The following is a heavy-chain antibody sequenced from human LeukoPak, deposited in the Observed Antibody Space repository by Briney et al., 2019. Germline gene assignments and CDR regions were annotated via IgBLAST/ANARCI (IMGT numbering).Heavy chain of an antibody. J-gene: IGHJ4*02. CDR1: GFTFDDYG. CDR3: AKAAGSSWYFLGY. CDR2: INWNGGST. Sequence: GGSLRLSCAASGFTFDDYGMSWVRQAPGKGLEWVSGINWNGGSTGYADSVKGRFTISRDNSKNSLYLQMNSLRTEDTALYYCAKAAGSSWYFLGYWGQGTLVTVSS. V-gene: IGHV3-20*04. D-gene: IGHD6-13*01.